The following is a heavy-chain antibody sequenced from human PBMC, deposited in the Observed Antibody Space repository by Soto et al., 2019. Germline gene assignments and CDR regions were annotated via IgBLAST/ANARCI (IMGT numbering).Heavy chain of an antibody. D-gene: IGHD3-9*01. J-gene: IGHJ6*02. V-gene: IGHV3-73*02. CDR1: GFTFSGSA. CDR2: IRSKANSYAT. Sequence: EVQLVESGGGLVQPGGSLKLSRAASGFTFSGSAMHWVRQASGKGLEWVGRIRSKANSYATAYAASVKGRFTISRDDSKNTAYLQMNSLKTEDTAVYYCTRSNILTGWGGPYYYYGMDVWGQGTTVTVSS. CDR3: TRSNILTGWGGPYYYYGMDV.